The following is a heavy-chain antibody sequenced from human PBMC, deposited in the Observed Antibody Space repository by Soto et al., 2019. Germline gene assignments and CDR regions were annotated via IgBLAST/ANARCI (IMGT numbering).Heavy chain of an antibody. D-gene: IGHD3-10*01. CDR1: GASVRSSSYY. Sequence: LSLTCTVSGASVRSSSYYWGWIRQSPGKGLEWIGSIYFSGTTYYNPSLKSRVIMSVDTSKNQFSLKMSSVTAADTAVYYCARGDFGSGSYYNPTPTWFDPWGQGALVTVSS. V-gene: IGHV4-39*01. J-gene: IGHJ5*02. CDR3: ARGDFGSGSYYNPTPTWFDP. CDR2: IYFSGTT.